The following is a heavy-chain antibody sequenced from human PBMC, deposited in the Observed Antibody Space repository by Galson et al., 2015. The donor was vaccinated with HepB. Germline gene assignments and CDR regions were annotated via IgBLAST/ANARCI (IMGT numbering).Heavy chain of an antibody. CDR2: ISGSGGST. J-gene: IGHJ4*02. CDR3: AKGGGNDYYDSSGYYYVKDPPPDY. CDR1: GFTFSSYA. V-gene: IGHV3-23*01. D-gene: IGHD3-22*01. Sequence: SLRLSCAASGFTFSSYAMSWVRQAPGKGLEWVSAISGSGGSTYYADSVKGRFTISRDNSKNTLYLQMDSLRAEDTAVYYCAKGGGNDYYDSSGYYYVKDPPPDYWGQRTLVTVSS.